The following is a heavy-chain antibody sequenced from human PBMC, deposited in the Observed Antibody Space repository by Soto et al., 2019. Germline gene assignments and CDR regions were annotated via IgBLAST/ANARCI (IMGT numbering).Heavy chain of an antibody. CDR1: GVSISSSSYY. V-gene: IGHV4-39*01. J-gene: IGHJ4*02. Sequence: SETLSLTCTVSGVSISSSSYYWGWIRQPPGKGLEWIGSIYYSGSTYYNPSLKSRVTISVDTSKNQFSLKLSSVTAADTAVYYCASAAMIVWGGTYYFDYWGQGTLVTVSS. CDR2: IYYSGST. D-gene: IGHD3-22*01. CDR3: ASAAMIVWGGTYYFDY.